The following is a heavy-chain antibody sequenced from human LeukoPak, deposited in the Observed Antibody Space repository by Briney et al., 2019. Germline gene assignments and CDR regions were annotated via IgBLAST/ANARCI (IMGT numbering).Heavy chain of an antibody. CDR3: AKSSMRGYSYGWGYFDY. J-gene: IGHJ4*02. D-gene: IGHD5-18*01. Sequence: GGSLRLSCAASGFTFSDYYKSWIRQAPGKGLEWVSGISWNSGSIGYADSVKGRFTISRDNAKNSLYLQMNSLRAEDMALYYCAKSSMRGYSYGWGYFDYWGQGTLVTVSS. V-gene: IGHV3-9*03. CDR2: ISWNSGSI. CDR1: GFTFSDYY.